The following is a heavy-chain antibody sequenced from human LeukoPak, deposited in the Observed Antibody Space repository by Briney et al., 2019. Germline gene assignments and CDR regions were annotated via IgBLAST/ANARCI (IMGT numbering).Heavy chain of an antibody. D-gene: IGHD6-13*01. J-gene: IGHJ4*02. CDR1: GFTFNRYW. V-gene: IGHV3-7*01. CDR3: ARRGIISGGYWASYLGY. CDR2: IKQDGSAK. Sequence: TGGSLRLSCAASGFTFNRYWMSWVRQAPGKELQWVANIKQDGSAKYYVDSVKGRFTISRDNAKNSLSLQMNSLRAEDTAVYYCARRGIISGGYWASYLGYWAQGTLHSVS.